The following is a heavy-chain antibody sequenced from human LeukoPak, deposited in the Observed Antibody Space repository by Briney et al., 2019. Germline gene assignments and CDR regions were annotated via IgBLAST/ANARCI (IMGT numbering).Heavy chain of an antibody. Sequence: SETLSLTCTVSGYSISSGYYWGWIRQPPGKGLEWIGSIYHSGSTNYNPSLKSRVTMSVDTSKNQFSLKLSSVTAADTAVYYCARVRNYYYYMDVWGKGTTVTISS. J-gene: IGHJ6*03. CDR1: GYSISSGYY. CDR2: IYHSGST. V-gene: IGHV4-38-2*02. CDR3: ARVRNYYYYMDV.